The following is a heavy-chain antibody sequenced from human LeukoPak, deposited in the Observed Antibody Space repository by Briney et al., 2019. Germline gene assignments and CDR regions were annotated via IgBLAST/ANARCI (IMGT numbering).Heavy chain of an antibody. J-gene: IGHJ4*02. Sequence: EASVKVSCKASGYTFNNYYMYWVRQAPGQGLEWMGMINPSGGGTSYAQKFQGRVTMTRDTSTRTVYMEVSSPKPEDTAVYYCARQGAYSSAIGMGYWGQGTLVTVSS. D-gene: IGHD6-19*01. CDR2: INPSGGGT. CDR3: ARQGAYSSAIGMGY. V-gene: IGHV1-46*02. CDR1: GYTFNNYY.